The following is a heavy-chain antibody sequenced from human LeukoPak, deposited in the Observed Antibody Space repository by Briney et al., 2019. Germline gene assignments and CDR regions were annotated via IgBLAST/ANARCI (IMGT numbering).Heavy chain of an antibody. J-gene: IGHJ5*02. CDR3: ARGVHWFDP. D-gene: IGHD2-8*01. CDR2: TYYRSKWYT. Sequence: SQTLSLTCAISGDSVSSKSAAWNWLRQSPSRGLEWLGRTYYRSKWYTDYAVSVKSRITINPDTSKNQFSLQLNSVPPEDTAVYYCARGVHWFDPWGQGTLVTVSS. CDR1: GDSVSSKSAA. V-gene: IGHV6-1*01.